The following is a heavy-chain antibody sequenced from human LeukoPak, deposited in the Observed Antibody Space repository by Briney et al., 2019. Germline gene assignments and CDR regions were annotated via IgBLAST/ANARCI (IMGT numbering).Heavy chain of an antibody. CDR1: EYTFTGYY. Sequence: ASVKVSCKASEYTFTGYYMHWVRQAPGQGLEWMGWINPNSGGTNYAQKFQGRVTMTRDTSISTAYMELSRLRSDDTAVYYCARDPTSFYGSGSYWFSHWFDPWGQGTLVTVSS. V-gene: IGHV1-2*02. J-gene: IGHJ5*02. CDR2: INPNSGGT. CDR3: ARDPTSFYGSGSYWFSHWFDP. D-gene: IGHD3-10*01.